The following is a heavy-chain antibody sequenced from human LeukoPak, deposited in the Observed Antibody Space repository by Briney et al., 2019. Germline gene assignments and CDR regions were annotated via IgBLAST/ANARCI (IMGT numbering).Heavy chain of an antibody. J-gene: IGHJ6*02. D-gene: IGHD4-17*01. CDR3: ARGGDYGDRYYYYYGMDV. Sequence: PSETLSLTCTVSGGSISSYYWSWIRQPPGKGLEWIGYIYYSGSTNYNPSLKSRVTISVDTSKNQFSLKLSSVTAADTAVYYCARGGDYGDRYYYYYGMDVWGQGTTVTVSS. V-gene: IGHV4-59*12. CDR2: IYYSGST. CDR1: GGSISSYY.